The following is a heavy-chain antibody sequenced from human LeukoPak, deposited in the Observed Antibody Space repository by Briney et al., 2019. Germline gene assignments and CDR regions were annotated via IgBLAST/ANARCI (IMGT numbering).Heavy chain of an antibody. Sequence: GGSLRLSCAVSGFTFSGFWMSWSRQAPGKGLEWVASINSDGSEGYYADVVKGRFTISRDNAKNSLYLQIDSLRAEDTAVYYCARSSYSSSSSVWGQGTMVTVSS. J-gene: IGHJ3*01. D-gene: IGHD6-6*01. V-gene: IGHV3-7*03. CDR1: GFTFSGFW. CDR3: ARSSYSSSSSV. CDR2: INSDGSEG.